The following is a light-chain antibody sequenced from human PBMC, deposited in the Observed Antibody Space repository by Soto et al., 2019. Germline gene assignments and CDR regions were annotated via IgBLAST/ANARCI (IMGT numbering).Light chain of an antibody. CDR1: SSNIGAGYD. J-gene: IGLJ2*01. CDR2: RNI. Sequence: QSVLTQPPSVSGAPGQRVTISCTGSSSNIGAGYDVHWYQHLPGTAPKLLIYRNIDRPSGVPDRFSGSKSGTSASLAITGLQAEDEAQYYCQSFDSSLSGSVFGGGTKLTVL. CDR3: QSFDSSLSGSV. V-gene: IGLV1-40*01.